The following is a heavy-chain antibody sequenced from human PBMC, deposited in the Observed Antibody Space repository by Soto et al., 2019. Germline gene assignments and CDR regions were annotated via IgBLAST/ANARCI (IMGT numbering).Heavy chain of an antibody. J-gene: IGHJ4*02. CDR1: GFTFSSYA. CDR3: ARDSSRSYHWNSDFDY. V-gene: IGHV3-30-3*01. Sequence: GGSLRLSCAAFGFTFSSYAMHWVRQAPGKGLEWVAVISYDGSNKYYADSVKGRFTISRDNSKNTLYLQMNSLRAEDTAVYYCARDSSRSYHWNSDFDYWGQGTLVNVSS. CDR2: ISYDGSNK. D-gene: IGHD1-7*01.